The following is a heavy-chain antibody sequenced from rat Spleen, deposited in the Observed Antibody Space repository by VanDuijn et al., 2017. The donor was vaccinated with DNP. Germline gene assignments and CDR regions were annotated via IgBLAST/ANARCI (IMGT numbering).Heavy chain of an antibody. J-gene: IGHJ2*01. V-gene: IGHV5-25*01. CDR1: GFTFSNYD. CDR3: ARPDY. Sequence: EVQLVESGGGLVQPGRSLKLSCAASGFTFSNYDMAWVRQAPTKGLEWVASISTSGGSTYYRDSVKGRFTCSRDNAKSTLYLQIDSLRSEDTATYYCARPDYWGQGVMVTVSS. CDR2: ISTSGGST.